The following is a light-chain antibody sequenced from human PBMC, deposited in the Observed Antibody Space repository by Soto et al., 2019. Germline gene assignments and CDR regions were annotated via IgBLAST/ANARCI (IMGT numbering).Light chain of an antibody. CDR3: SSYTSSITLL. V-gene: IGLV2-14*01. CDR1: SSDIGAYDY. J-gene: IGLJ2*01. CDR2: EVS. Sequence: QSALTQPASVSGSPGQSITISCTGTSSDIGAYDYVSWYQQHPGKAPKLMIYEVSNRPSGVSNRFSGSKSGSTASLTISGLQTEDEADYYCSSYTSSITLLFGGGTQLTVL.